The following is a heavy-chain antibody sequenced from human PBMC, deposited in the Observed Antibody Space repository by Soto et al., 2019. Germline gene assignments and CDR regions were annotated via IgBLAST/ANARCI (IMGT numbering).Heavy chain of an antibody. J-gene: IGHJ4*02. V-gene: IGHV4-59*01. CDR1: GGSISSYY. D-gene: IGHD3-3*01. CDR3: ARSDSGLNDFWSGYAANGFDY. Sequence: PSETLSLTCTVSGGSISSYYWSWIRQPPGKGLEWIGYIYYSGSTNYNPSLKSRVTISVDTSKNQFSLKLSSVTAADTAVYYCARSDSGLNDFWSGYAANGFDYWGQGTLVTVSS. CDR2: IYYSGST.